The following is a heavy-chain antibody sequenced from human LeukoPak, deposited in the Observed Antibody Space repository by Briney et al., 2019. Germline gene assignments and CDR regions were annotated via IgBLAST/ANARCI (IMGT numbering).Heavy chain of an antibody. Sequence: ASVKVSCKASGYTFTSYYMHWVRQAPGQGLEWMGIINPSGGSTSYARKFQGRVTMTRDTSTSTVYMELSSLRSEDTAVYYCAREGYDFWWARITLALDYWGQGTLVTVSS. CDR1: GYTFTSYY. J-gene: IGHJ4*02. D-gene: IGHD3-3*01. CDR2: INPSGGST. CDR3: AREGYDFWWARITLALDY. V-gene: IGHV1-46*01.